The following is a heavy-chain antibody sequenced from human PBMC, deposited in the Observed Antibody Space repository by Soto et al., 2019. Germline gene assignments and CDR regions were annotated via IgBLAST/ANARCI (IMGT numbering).Heavy chain of an antibody. V-gene: IGHV4-59*08. J-gene: IGHJ4*02. CDR1: CGYIRSYY. CDR3: ARPVTLPRATEWLTILY. CDR2: IYYSGST. D-gene: IGHD3-3*01. Sequence: SETQSLTYTVCCGYIRSYYWSWIRQPPGKGLEWIGYIYYSGSTNYNPSLKSRVTISVDTSKNQFSLKLSSVTAADTAVYYCARPVTLPRATEWLTILYWGQGTLVTVSS.